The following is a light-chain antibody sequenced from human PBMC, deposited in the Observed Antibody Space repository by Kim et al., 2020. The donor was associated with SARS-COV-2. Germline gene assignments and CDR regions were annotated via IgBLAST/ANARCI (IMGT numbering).Light chain of an antibody. CDR1: ALPKQY. Sequence: SYELTQPPSVSVSPGQTARITCSGDALPKQYAYWYQQKPGQAPVLVIYKDSERPSGIPERFSGSSSGTTVTLTISGVQAEDEADYYCQSADSSGTYGVFGPGTKVTVL. J-gene: IGLJ1*01. CDR3: QSADSSGTYGV. V-gene: IGLV3-25*03. CDR2: KDS.